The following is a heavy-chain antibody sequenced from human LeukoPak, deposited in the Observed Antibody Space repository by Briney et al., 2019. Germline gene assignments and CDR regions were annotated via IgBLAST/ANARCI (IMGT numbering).Heavy chain of an antibody. Sequence: GGSLRLSCAASGFTVSSNYMSWVRQAPGKGLEWVSVIYSGGSTYYADSVKGRFTIPRDNSKNTLYLQMNSLRAEDTAVYYCASVNYGDYGDAFDIWGQGTMVTVSS. CDR3: ASVNYGDYGDAFDI. J-gene: IGHJ3*02. CDR1: GFTVSSNY. V-gene: IGHV3-66*02. CDR2: IYSGGST. D-gene: IGHD4-17*01.